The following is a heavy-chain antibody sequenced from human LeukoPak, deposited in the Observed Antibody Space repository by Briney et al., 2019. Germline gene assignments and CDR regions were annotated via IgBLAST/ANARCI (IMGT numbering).Heavy chain of an antibody. Sequence: SETLSLTCTVSGGSITSGSYYWSWIRQHPGKGLEWIGYIYYSGSTYYNPSFKSRVTISIDTSKNQFSLKLTSVTAADTAVYYCARDRVRGTITYAGFDPWGQGTLVTVSS. J-gene: IGHJ5*02. CDR2: IYYSGST. D-gene: IGHD3-10*01. CDR1: GGSITSGSYY. V-gene: IGHV4-31*03. CDR3: ARDRVRGTITYAGFDP.